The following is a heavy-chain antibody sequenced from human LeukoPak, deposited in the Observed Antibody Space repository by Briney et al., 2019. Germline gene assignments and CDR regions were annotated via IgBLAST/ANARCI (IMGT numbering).Heavy chain of an antibody. Sequence: GGSLRLSCAASGFTFSDHYMDWVRQAPGKGLEWVGRTRNKANSYTTEYAASVKGRFTISRDDSKNSLYLQMNSLKTEDTAVYYCARGFDYYGSGYAFDIWGQGTMVTVSS. D-gene: IGHD3-10*01. CDR3: ARGFDYYGSGYAFDI. CDR1: GFTFSDHY. J-gene: IGHJ3*02. V-gene: IGHV3-72*01. CDR2: TRNKANSYTT.